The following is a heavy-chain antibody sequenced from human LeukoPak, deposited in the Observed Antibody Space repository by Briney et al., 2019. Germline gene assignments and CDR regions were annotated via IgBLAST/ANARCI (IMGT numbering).Heavy chain of an antibody. CDR2: INHSGST. J-gene: IGHJ4*02. V-gene: IGHV4-34*01. CDR3: AGSPSIAVADRVFDY. D-gene: IGHD6-19*01. Sequence: SETLSLTCGVHGGSFSDYDWSWIRQPPGKGLEWIGEINHSGSTNYNPSLKSRVTISVDTSKNQFSLKLSSVTAADTAVYYCAGSPSIAVADRVFDYWGQGTLVTVSS. CDR1: GGSFSDYD.